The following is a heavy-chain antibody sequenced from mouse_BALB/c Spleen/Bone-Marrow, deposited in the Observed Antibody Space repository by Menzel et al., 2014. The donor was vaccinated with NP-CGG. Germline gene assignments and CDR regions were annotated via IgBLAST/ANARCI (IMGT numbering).Heavy chain of an antibody. CDR1: GFDFSRYW. CDR2: INPDSSTI. Sequence: EVKLVESGGGLVQPGGSLKLSCAASGFDFSRYWMTWVRQAPGKGLEWIGEINPDSSTINYTPSLKDKFIISRDNAKNTLYLQMRKVRSEDTALYYCAENYYYGYVAYWGQGTLVTVSA. CDR3: AENYYYGYVAY. V-gene: IGHV4-1*02. J-gene: IGHJ3*01. D-gene: IGHD1-2*01.